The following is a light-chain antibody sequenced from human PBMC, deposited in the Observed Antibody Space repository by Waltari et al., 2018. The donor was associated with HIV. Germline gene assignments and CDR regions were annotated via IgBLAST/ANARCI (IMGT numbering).Light chain of an antibody. CDR2: DVT. CDR3: NSYAGSSKSYV. Sequence: TSDIGGYNYVSWYQQHPGEAPRLIIYDVTKRPSGVPDRFSGSKSGNTASLTVSGLQAEDEAEYYCNSYAGSSKSYVFGTGTKVTVL. CDR1: TSDIGGYNY. J-gene: IGLJ1*01. V-gene: IGLV2-8*01.